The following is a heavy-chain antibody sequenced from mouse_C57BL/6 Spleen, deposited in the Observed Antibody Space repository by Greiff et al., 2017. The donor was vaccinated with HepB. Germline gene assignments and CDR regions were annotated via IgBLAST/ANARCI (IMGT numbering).Heavy chain of an antibody. J-gene: IGHJ4*01. Sequence: QVQLQQPGAELVKPGASVKLSCKASGYTFTSYWMQWVKQRPGQGLEWIGEIDPSDSYTNYNQKFKGKATLTVDTSSSTAYMQLSSLTSEDSAVYYCARVYPLYMDYWGQGTSVTVSS. V-gene: IGHV1-50*01. CDR1: GYTFTSYW. CDR2: IDPSDSYT. CDR3: ARVYPLYMDY.